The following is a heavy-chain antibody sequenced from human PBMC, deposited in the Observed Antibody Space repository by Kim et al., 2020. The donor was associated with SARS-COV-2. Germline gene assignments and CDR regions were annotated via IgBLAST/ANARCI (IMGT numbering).Heavy chain of an antibody. J-gene: IGHJ3*01. CDR1: GFAFGKYG. CDR3: ANGQDWFGEYKYKGDALDV. Sequence: GGSLRLSCEASGFAFGKYGMHWVRQAPGKGLEWVSGLGGSGGSKQYGDSVRGRFTISRDNSKNTLFLQMDNLRDEDTAVYYCANGQDWFGEYKYKGDALDVWGQGTVVTVSS. CDR2: LGGSGGSK. V-gene: IGHV3-23*01. D-gene: IGHD3-10*01.